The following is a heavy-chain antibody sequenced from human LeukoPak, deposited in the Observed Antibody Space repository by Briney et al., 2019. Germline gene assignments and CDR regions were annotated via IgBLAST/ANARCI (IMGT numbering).Heavy chain of an antibody. CDR2: ISSSGST. J-gene: IGHJ3*01. V-gene: IGHV4-4*07. CDR3: ARWPTTQGTFDV. Sequence: SETLSLTCTVSGGSISPYYWIWIRQPAGEELEWIGRISSSGSTNYNPSLKSRVTLSVDTSKNQFSLKLNSVTAADTAVYYCARWPTTQGTFDVWGQGTMVTVSS. CDR1: GGSISPYY. D-gene: IGHD1-1*01.